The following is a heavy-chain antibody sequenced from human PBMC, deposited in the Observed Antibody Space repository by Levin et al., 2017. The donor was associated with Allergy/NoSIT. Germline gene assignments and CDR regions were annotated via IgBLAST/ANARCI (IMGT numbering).Heavy chain of an antibody. V-gene: IGHV3-74*01. CDR1: GFTFSSYW. J-gene: IGHJ6*02. CDR3: ARHVGSEVTNYYYYGMDV. D-gene: IGHD2-21*02. Sequence: GESLKISCAASGFTFSSYWMHWVRQAPGKGLVWVSRINSDGSSTSYADSVKGRFTISRDNAKNTLYLQMNSLRAEDTAVYYCARHVGSEVTNYYYYGMDVWGQGTTVTVSS. CDR2: INSDGSST.